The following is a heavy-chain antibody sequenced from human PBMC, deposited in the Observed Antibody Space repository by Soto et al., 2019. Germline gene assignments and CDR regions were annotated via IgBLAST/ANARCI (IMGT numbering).Heavy chain of an antibody. J-gene: IGHJ4*02. Sequence: GGSLRLSCAASGFTFSNYAVNWVRQAPGKGLEWVSAISNSFSDGNTHYADSVKGRFTISRDNDKNMVFLEMNSLRAEDTAVYYCAKVFYPEGANYFDYWGQGTLVTISS. CDR3: AKVFYPEGANYFDY. CDR1: GFTFSNYA. V-gene: IGHV3-23*01. CDR2: ISNSFSDGNT. D-gene: IGHD1-26*01.